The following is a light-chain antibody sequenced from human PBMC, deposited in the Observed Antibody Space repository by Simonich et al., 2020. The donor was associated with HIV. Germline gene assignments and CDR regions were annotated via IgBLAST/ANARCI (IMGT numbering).Light chain of an antibody. V-gene: IGKV3-15*01. CDR1: QSISSN. CDR3: QHYNNGPLT. J-gene: IGKJ3*01. Sequence: EIVMTQSPATLSVSPGERATLSCRASQSISSNLAWYEQRPGQAPRLLISGASTRATGIPARFSGSGSGTEFTLTISSMQSEDFADYYCQHYNNGPLTFGPGTKVDIK. CDR2: GAS.